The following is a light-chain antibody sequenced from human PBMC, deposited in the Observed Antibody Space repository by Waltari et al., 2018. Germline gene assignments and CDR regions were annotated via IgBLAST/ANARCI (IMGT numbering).Light chain of an antibody. J-gene: IGLJ2*01. CDR1: TSNIGAGYD. Sequence: QSVLTQPPSVSGAPGQRVTISCTGSTSNIGAGYDVHWYQQLPGTAPKLLIYANPFRPSGVPDRFSASQSGTSASLAVTGLQADDEADYYCQSYDTTLSGSVFGGGTKLTVL. CDR3: QSYDTTLSGSV. CDR2: ANP. V-gene: IGLV1-40*01.